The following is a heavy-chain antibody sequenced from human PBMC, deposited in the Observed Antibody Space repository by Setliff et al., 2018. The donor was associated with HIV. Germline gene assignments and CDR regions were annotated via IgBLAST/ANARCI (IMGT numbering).Heavy chain of an antibody. CDR1: GYAFTGYY. CDR3: ARVGSRTIWFLLDY. V-gene: IGHV1-2*02. J-gene: IGHJ4*02. Sequence: ASVKVSCKASGYAFTGYYMHWVRQAPGQGLEWMGWINPNSGGTNYAQKFQGRVTMTRDTSITTVYMELSGLRSDDTAVYYCARVGSRTIWFLLDYWGQGTLVTVSS. D-gene: IGHD3-10*01. CDR2: INPNSGGT.